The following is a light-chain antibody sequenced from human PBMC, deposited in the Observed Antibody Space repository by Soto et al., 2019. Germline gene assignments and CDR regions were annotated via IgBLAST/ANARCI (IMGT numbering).Light chain of an antibody. Sequence: QSVLTQPASVSGSPGQSITISCSGTSSDVGGYNYVSWYQQHPGKAPKLMIYEVSNRPSGVSNRFSGSKSGNTASLTISGRQAEAEADYYCSSHTSSSYAVLGGGTQRTVL. CDR1: SSDVGGYNY. V-gene: IGLV2-14*01. J-gene: IGLJ2*01. CDR2: EVS. CDR3: SSHTSSSYAV.